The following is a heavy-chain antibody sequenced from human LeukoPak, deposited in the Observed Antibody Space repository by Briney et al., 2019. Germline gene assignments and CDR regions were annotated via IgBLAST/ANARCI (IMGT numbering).Heavy chain of an antibody. D-gene: IGHD6-19*01. J-gene: IGHJ4*02. CDR2: INHSGST. Sequence: PSETLSLTCGVYGGSFSDYYWSWIRQPPGKGLEWIGEINHSGSTNYNPSLKSRVTISVDTSKNQFSLKVNSVTAADTAVYYCALRSGWSDYWGQGTLVTVSS. CDR3: ALRSGWSDY. CDR1: GGSFSDYY. V-gene: IGHV4-34*01.